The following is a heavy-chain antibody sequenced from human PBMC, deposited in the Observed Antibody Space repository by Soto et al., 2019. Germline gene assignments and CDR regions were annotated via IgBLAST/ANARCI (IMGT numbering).Heavy chain of an antibody. Sequence: EVQLVESGGDLVQPGGSLRLSCAASGFSFSSHWMSWVRQAPGKGLEWVANIKQDGNDKRYVDSVKGRFTISSDNAKSSLYRQMTSLRAEDTAVYYCARYSDSSGPQDSWGQGTRVTVSS. V-gene: IGHV3-7*03. J-gene: IGHJ4*02. CDR1: GFSFSSHW. CDR3: ARYSDSSGPQDS. D-gene: IGHD6-19*01. CDR2: IKQDGNDK.